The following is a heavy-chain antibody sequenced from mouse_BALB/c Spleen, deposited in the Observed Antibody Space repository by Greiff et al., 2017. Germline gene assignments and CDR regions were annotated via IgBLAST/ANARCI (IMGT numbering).Heavy chain of an antibody. V-gene: IGHV2-9*02. CDR2: IWAGGST. CDR3: ARGERFAY. Sequence: VQLQQSGPGLVAPSQSLSITCTVSGFSLTSYGVHWVRQPPGKGLEWLGVIWAGGSTNYNSALMSRLSISKDNSKSQVFLKMNSLQTDDTAMYYCARGERFAYWGQGTLVTVSA. J-gene: IGHJ3*01. CDR1: GFSLTSYG.